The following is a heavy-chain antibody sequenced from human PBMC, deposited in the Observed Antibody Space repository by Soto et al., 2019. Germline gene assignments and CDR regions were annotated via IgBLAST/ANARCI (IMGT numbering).Heavy chain of an antibody. CDR1: GYTFSDHD. CDR3: ARVGGNWNDDYFDY. Sequence: QVQLVQSGAEVKKPGASVKGSCKASGYTFSDHDINWVRQASGQGPEWLGWMNPNSGDTGYAQNFQGRVTMTRDTSKRTAYMELSSLRSEDTAVYYCARVGGNWNDDYFDYWGQGTLVTVSS. V-gene: IGHV1-8*01. D-gene: IGHD1-1*01. CDR2: MNPNSGDT. J-gene: IGHJ4*02.